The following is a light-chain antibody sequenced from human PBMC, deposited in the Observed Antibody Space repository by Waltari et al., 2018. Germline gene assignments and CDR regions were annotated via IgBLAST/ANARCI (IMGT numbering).Light chain of an antibody. J-gene: IGKJ3*01. CDR2: EAT. V-gene: IGKV1-5*03. CDR1: QSIGSW. Sequence: DTQLTQSPSTLSASVGDRFTITCRASQSIGSWLTWYQQKPGKAPKLLIYEATSLESGVPSRFSASGSGTEFTLTISSLQPDDFATYYCQRYNSYPITFGPGTKVDI. CDR3: QRYNSYPIT.